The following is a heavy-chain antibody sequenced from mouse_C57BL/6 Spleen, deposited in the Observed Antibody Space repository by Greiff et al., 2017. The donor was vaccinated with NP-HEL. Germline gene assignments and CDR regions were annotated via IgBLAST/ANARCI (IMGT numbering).Heavy chain of an antibody. CDR1: GFNIKDDY. Sequence: VQLQQSGAELVRPGASVKLSCTASGFNIKDDYMHWVKQRPEQGLEWIGWIDPENGDTEYASKFQGKATITADTSSNTAYLQLSSLTSEDTAVYYCTKADGSNYWYFDVWGTGTTVTVSS. D-gene: IGHD1-1*01. CDR2: IDPENGDT. J-gene: IGHJ1*03. V-gene: IGHV14-4*01. CDR3: TKADGSNYWYFDV.